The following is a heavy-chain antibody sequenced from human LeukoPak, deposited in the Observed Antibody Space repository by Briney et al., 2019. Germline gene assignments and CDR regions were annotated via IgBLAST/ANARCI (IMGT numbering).Heavy chain of an antibody. CDR3: ARRRYYDGSGYLE. Sequence: PSETLSLTCAVSGYSISSGYYWGWIRQPPGKGLEWIGTIYYSGRIYYSPSLKSRVTMSVDPSNNQFSLNLRSVTAADTAVYYCARRRYYDGSGYLEWGQGTLLSVSS. CDR2: IYYSGRI. V-gene: IGHV4-38-2*01. CDR1: GYSISSGYY. J-gene: IGHJ1*01. D-gene: IGHD3-22*01.